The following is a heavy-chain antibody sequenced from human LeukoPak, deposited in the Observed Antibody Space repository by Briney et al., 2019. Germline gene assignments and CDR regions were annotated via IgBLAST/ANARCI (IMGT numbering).Heavy chain of an antibody. Sequence: TSETLSLTCAVYGGSFSGYYWSWIRQPPGKGLEWIGEINHSGSTNYNPSLKSRVTISVDTSKNQFSLKLSSVTAADTAVYYCARSGGQQRYNWFDPWGQGTLVTVSS. J-gene: IGHJ5*02. D-gene: IGHD6-13*01. CDR2: INHSGST. CDR3: ARSGGQQRYNWFDP. V-gene: IGHV4-34*01. CDR1: GGSFSGYY.